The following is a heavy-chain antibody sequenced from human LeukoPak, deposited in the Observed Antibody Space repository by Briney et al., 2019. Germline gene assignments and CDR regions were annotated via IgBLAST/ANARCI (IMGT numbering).Heavy chain of an antibody. J-gene: IGHJ4*02. Sequence: GESLNVSFKGSGYSFYSYWIGWVLQMPGKSLEWIGILYPGASDTRYSPSIQGQVHISADKSISTGYLQWSSLKASDTAMYYCARCPSGGRCEIFDYWGQGTLVTVSS. V-gene: IGHV5-51*01. CDR2: LYPGASDT. D-gene: IGHD2-15*01. CDR3: ARCPSGGRCEIFDY. CDR1: GYSFYSYW.